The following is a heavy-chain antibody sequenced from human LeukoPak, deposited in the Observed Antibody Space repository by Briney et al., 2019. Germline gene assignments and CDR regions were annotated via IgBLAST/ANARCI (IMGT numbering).Heavy chain of an antibody. CDR3: ARGDPDISFAVAGEAFDI. CDR1: GFTFSSYN. D-gene: IGHD6-19*01. CDR2: ISSSSTYI. V-gene: IGHV3-21*01. J-gene: IGHJ3*02. Sequence: GGSLRLSCAASGFTFSSYNMNWVRQAPGKGLEWVSSISSSSTYIYYADSLKGRFTISRDNAKNSLYLQMNSLRADDTAVYYCARGDPDISFAVAGEAFDIWGQGTMVTVSS.